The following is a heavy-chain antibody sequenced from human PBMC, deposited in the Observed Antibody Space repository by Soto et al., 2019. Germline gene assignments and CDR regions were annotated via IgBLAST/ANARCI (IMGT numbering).Heavy chain of an antibody. D-gene: IGHD3-16*01. CDR2: ISGSGANT. CDR3: AKDKRGIYDYSWGPYYYYMDV. CDR1: GFTSSSYA. V-gene: IGHV3-23*01. J-gene: IGHJ6*03. Sequence: EGLLLESGGGLVQPGGSLRLPCAASGFTSSSYAMNWVRQAPGKGLEWVSAISGSGANTYYADSVKVRFTISRDNSKNSLYLQMNSLRAEDTAIYYCAKDKRGIYDYSWGPYYYYMDVWGKGTTVTVSS.